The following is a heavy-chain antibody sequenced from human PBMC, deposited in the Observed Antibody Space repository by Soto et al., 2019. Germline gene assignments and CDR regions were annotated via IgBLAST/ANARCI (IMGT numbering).Heavy chain of an antibody. D-gene: IGHD4-17*01. CDR1: GYTFNTYG. CDR3: ARGANAVTTHLAP. J-gene: IGHJ5*02. Sequence: AASVKFYCTSSGYTFNTYGITWVRQAPGQGLEWMGWINPYNGNTKFAQKLQDRVTMTTATSTSTAYMELASLRSDDTAVYYCARGANAVTTHLAPWGQGTLVTVAS. V-gene: IGHV1-18*01. CDR2: INPYNGNT.